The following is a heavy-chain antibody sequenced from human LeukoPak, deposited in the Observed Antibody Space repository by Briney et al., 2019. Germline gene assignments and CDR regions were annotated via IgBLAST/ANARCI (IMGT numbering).Heavy chain of an antibody. V-gene: IGHV3-30*04. CDR3: AGDRITGAATDWFEA. Sequence: GGSLRLSCAASGLTLSSHAMHWVRQAPGMGLEWVAVISYDGRDEYYADSVKGRFTVSRDNSRNTLYLQMNSLRPEDTAVFYCAGDRITGAATDWFEAWGQGTLVTVSS. D-gene: IGHD2-15*01. CDR1: GLTLSSHA. J-gene: IGHJ5*02. CDR2: ISYDGRDE.